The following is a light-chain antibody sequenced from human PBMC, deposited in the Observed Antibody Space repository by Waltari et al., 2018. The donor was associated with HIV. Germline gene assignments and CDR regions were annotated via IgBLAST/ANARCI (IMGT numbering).Light chain of an antibody. CDR1: SSDVGSYNP. J-gene: IGLJ2*01. CDR2: EGS. V-gene: IGLV2-23*01. Sequence: QSALTQPASVSGSPGQSITISCTGTSSDVGSYNPVSWYQQHPSKAPKLMIYEGSKRPSVFSNRFSGSKAGNTASLTIVGLQAEDEADYYCCSYAGSSTLEVFGGGTKLTVL. CDR3: CSYAGSSTLEV.